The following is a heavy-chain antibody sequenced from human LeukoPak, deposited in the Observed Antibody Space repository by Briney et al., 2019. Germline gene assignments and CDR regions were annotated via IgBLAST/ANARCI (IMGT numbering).Heavy chain of an antibody. CDR1: GGSFSGYY. J-gene: IGHJ4*02. D-gene: IGHD4-11*01. CDR3: ARGRLPQDFDY. Sequence: SETLSLTCAVYGGSFSGYYWSWIRQPPGKGLEWIGEINHSGSTNYNPSLKSRVTISVDTSENQFSLRLSSVTAADTAVYYCARGRLPQDFDYWGQGTLVTVSS. V-gene: IGHV4-34*01. CDR2: INHSGST.